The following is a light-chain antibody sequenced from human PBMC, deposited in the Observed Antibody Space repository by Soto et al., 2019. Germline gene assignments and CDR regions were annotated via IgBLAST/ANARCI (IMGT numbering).Light chain of an antibody. CDR3: QQRNDWRRGT. V-gene: IGKV3-11*01. J-gene: IGKJ5*01. CDR2: GAS. Sequence: EVVMTQSPATLSVSPGERATLSCMASETVTTNLAWYQQKPGQAPRLLISGASTRAAGISDRFRGSGSGTDFTLTISSLEPEDFAVYYCQQRNDWRRGTFGQGTRLEN. CDR1: ETVTTN.